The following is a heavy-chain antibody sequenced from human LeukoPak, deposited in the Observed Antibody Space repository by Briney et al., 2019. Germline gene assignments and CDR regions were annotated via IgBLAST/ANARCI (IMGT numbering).Heavy chain of an antibody. CDR2: INPSGGST. CDR3: ARDRTKGIAAAGIDY. V-gene: IGHV1-46*01. Sequence: ASVKVSCKASGYTFTSYYMHWVRQAPGQGLEWMGIINPSGGSTSYAQKFQGRVTMTRDTSTSAVYMELSSLRSEDTAVYYCARDRTKGIAAAGIDYWGQGTLVTVSS. D-gene: IGHD6-13*01. CDR1: GYTFTSYY. J-gene: IGHJ4*02.